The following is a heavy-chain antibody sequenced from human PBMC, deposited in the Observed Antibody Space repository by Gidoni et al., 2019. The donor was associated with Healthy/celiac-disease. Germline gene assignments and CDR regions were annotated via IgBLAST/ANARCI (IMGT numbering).Heavy chain of an antibody. V-gene: IGHV3-30*18. D-gene: IGHD2-2*01. CDR2: ISYDGSNK. CDR1: GFTFSSYG. J-gene: IGHJ4*02. Sequence: QVQLVESGGGVVQPGRSLRLSCAASGFTFSSYGTHWVRQAPGKGLEWVAVISYDGSNKYYADSVKGRFTISRDNSKNTLYLQMNSLRAEDTAVYYCAKQPDIVVVPAAQKPSFDYWGQGSLVTVSS. CDR3: AKQPDIVVVPAAQKPSFDY.